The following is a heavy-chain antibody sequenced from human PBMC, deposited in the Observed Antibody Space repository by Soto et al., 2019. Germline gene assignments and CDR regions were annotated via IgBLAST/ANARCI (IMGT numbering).Heavy chain of an antibody. D-gene: IGHD3-16*02. V-gene: IGHV1-18*01. Sequence: QVQLVQSGAEVKKPGASVKVSCKASGYTFTSYGISWVRQATGQGLEWMGWISAYNGNTNYAQKLQGRVTMTTDTTTSTAYMELRSLRSDDTAVYYCARGAQIPAYSDYIWGIYRFDYWGQVTLVTVS. J-gene: IGHJ4*02. CDR2: ISAYNGNT. CDR1: GYTFTSYG. CDR3: ARGAQIPAYSDYIWGIYRFDY.